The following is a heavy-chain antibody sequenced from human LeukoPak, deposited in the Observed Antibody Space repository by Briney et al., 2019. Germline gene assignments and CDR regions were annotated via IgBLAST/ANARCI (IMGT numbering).Heavy chain of an antibody. CDR3: ARSRIRSWGWLQFAAFDI. CDR1: GYTFTGYY. D-gene: IGHD5-24*01. CDR2: IDPNSGDT. Sequence: ASVKVSCKASGYTFTGYYVHWVRQAPGQGLEYMGRIDPNSGDTNFAQRFQGRVTMTRDTSISAAYMELSRPRYDDTAEYFCARSRIRSWGWLQFAAFDIWGEGTMVTVSS. V-gene: IGHV1-2*06. J-gene: IGHJ3*02.